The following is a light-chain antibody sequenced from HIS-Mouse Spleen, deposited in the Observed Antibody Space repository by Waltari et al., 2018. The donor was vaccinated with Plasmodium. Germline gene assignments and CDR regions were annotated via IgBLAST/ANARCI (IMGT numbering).Light chain of an antibody. J-gene: IGKJ1*01. CDR3: QQYNSYSWT. Sequence: DIQMTQSPSTLSASVGDRVTITCRASQSISSWLAWYQQKPGKAPKLLSYKASSLESGVPSRFSGSGSGTECTLTISSLQPDDFATYYCQQYNSYSWTFGQGTKVEIK. CDR2: KAS. V-gene: IGKV1-5*03. CDR1: QSISSW.